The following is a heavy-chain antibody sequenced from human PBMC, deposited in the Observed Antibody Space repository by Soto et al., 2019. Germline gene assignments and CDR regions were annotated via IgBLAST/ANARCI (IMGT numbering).Heavy chain of an antibody. CDR3: ARGYCTATICDPWFDP. Sequence: KVSWKASGYTFTRYGIAWVRQMPGKGLEWMGIIYPGDSDTRYSPSFQGQVTISVDKSITTAYLQWSSLKASDTAMYYCARGYCTATICDPWFDPWGQGTLVTVSS. CDR1: GYTFTRYG. CDR2: IYPGDSDT. D-gene: IGHD2-8*02. V-gene: IGHV5-51*01. J-gene: IGHJ5*02.